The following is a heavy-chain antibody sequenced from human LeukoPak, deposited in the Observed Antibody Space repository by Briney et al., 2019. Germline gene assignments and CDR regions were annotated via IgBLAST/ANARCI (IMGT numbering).Heavy chain of an antibody. CDR1: GFTFSSYG. J-gene: IGHJ4*02. Sequence: GGSLRLSCAASGFTFSSYGMHWVRQAPGKGLEWMGLVDPEDGETFFAEKFQGRVIITADTSTDTAYMELSALTSEDTATYYCATARGSRGVFDYWGQGTLVTVSS. D-gene: IGHD2-8*01. CDR2: VDPEDGET. CDR3: ATARGSRGVFDY. V-gene: IGHV1-69-2*01.